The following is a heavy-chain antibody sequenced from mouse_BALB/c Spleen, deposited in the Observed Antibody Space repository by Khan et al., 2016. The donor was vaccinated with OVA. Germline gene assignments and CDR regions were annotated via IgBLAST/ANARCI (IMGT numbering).Heavy chain of an antibody. CDR2: INPGSGGT. CDR3: SRSGYGFGAY. V-gene: IGHV1-54*01. Sequence: QVQLQQSGAELVRPGTSVKVSCKASGYAFTNYLIEWVKQRPGQGLEWIGVINPGSGGTNYNEKFKDKATLTADKSSSTAYMQLSSLTSDDSAVYFWSRSGYGFGAYWGPGTLVTVSA. CDR1: GYAFTNYL. D-gene: IGHD3-2*02. J-gene: IGHJ3*01.